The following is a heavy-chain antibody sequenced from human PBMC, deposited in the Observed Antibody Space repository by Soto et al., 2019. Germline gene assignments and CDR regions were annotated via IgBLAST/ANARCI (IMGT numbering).Heavy chain of an antibody. V-gene: IGHV4-4*02. CDR1: GGSISSSNW. CDR2: IYHTRTT. Sequence: SETLSLTCVVSGGSISSSNWWCWVRQPPGKGLEWIGEIYHTRTTNYDPSLRRRVTISVDKSKNQFSLRLTSVTAADTAIYYCARYYYGSGSYSDYWGPGTLVTVSS. J-gene: IGHJ4*02. D-gene: IGHD3-10*01. CDR3: ARYYYGSGSYSDY.